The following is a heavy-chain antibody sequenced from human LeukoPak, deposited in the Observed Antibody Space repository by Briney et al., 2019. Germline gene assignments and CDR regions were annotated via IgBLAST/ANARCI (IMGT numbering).Heavy chain of an antibody. D-gene: IGHD2-15*01. CDR1: GFTFDDYA. CDR3: AKDLAPLVVVAATLDY. J-gene: IGHJ4*02. V-gene: IGHV3-9*01. CDR2: ISWNSGSI. Sequence: GGSLRLSCAASGFTFDDYAMHWVRQAPGKGLEWVSGISWNSGSIGYADSVKGRFTISRDNAKNSLYLQMNSLRAEDTAVYYCAKDLAPLVVVAATLDYWGQGTLVTVSS.